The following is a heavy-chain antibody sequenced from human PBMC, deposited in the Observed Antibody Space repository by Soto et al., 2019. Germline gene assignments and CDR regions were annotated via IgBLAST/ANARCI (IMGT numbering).Heavy chain of an antibody. D-gene: IGHD5-18*01. CDR1: GFSFNTYG. Sequence: QEQLVESGGGVVQPGRSLRLSCAASGFSFNTYGMNWVRQAPGRGLEWVALIWYHGAYEYYADSVKGRFTISRDKSRKTLYLQMNSLKAEDTAVYYWARTRRGETAIITDGLDLGGQGTQVTVSS. CDR3: ARTRRGETAIITDGLDL. J-gene: IGHJ5*02. V-gene: IGHV3-33*01. CDR2: IWYHGAYE.